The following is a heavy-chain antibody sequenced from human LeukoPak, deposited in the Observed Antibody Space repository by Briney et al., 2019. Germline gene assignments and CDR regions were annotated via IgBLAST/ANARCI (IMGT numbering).Heavy chain of an antibody. CDR1: GFTFSSYA. J-gene: IGHJ4*02. Sequence: PGGSLRLSCAASGFTFSSYAMHWVRQAPGKGPEWVAVISYDGSNKYYADSVKGRFTISRDNSKNTLYLQMNSLRAEDTAVYYCPTADFDYWGQGTLVTVSS. CDR2: ISYDGSNK. V-gene: IGHV3-30-3*01. CDR3: PTADFDY.